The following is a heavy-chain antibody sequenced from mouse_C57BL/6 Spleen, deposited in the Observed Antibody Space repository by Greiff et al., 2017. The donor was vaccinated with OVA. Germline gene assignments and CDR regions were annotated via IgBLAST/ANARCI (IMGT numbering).Heavy chain of an antibody. V-gene: IGHV1-7*01. Sequence: VQLQQSGAELAKPGASVKLSCKASGYTFTSYWMHWVKQRPGQGLEWIGYINPSSGYPKYNQKFTDKATLTADKSSSTAYMHLSSLTYENSAGEYCSTPPHVDDWGQGTTLTVSS. J-gene: IGHJ2*01. CDR1: GYTFTSYW. CDR2: INPSSGYP. CDR3: STPPHVDD.